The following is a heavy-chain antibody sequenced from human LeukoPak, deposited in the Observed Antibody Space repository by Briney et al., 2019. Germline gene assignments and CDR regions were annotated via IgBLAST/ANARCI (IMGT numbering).Heavy chain of an antibody. CDR1: GGSTSSYY. D-gene: IGHD1-14*01. V-gene: IGHV4-59*08. Sequence: SETLSLTCTVSGGSTSSYYWNWIRQSPGKGLEWIGYISYGETTNYNPSPKSRVTISVATSKNQFSLKVSSVTAADTAVYYCANTKYRTFDYWGQGTLVTVSS. CDR2: ISYGETT. CDR3: ANTKYRTFDY. J-gene: IGHJ4*02.